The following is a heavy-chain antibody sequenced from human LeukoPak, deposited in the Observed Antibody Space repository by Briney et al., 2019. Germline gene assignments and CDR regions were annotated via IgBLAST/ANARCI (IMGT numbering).Heavy chain of an antibody. D-gene: IGHD6-19*01. V-gene: IGHV1-69*06. CDR2: IIPIFGTA. Sequence: ASVKVSCKASGGTFSSYAISWVRQAPGQGLEWMGGIIPIFGTANYAQKFQGRVTITADKSTSTAYMELSSLRSEDTAVYYCARVEKDSSGWSFDYWGQGTLVTVSS. J-gene: IGHJ4*02. CDR3: ARVEKDSSGWSFDY. CDR1: GGTFSSYA.